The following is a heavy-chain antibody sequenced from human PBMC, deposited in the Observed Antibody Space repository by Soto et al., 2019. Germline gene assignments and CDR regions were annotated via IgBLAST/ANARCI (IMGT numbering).Heavy chain of an antibody. CDR1: GYTFTSYG. CDR2: ISAYNGNT. J-gene: IGHJ6*02. Sequence: QVQLVQSGAEVKKPGASVKVSCKASGYTFTSYGISWVRQAPGQGLEWMGWISAYNGNTNYAQKLQGRVTMTTDTSTSTAYMELRSLRSDDTDVYHCARDGYGDYRAYYYYGMDDGGQGTTVTVCS. V-gene: IGHV1-18*01. D-gene: IGHD4-17*01. CDR3: ARDGYGDYRAYYYYGMDD.